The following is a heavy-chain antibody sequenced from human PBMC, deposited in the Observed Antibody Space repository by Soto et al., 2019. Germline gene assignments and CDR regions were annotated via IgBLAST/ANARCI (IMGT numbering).Heavy chain of an antibody. D-gene: IGHD2-2*02. V-gene: IGHV3-48*03. CDR3: ARGDCKTSCYIGF. J-gene: IGHJ4*02. CDR2: ITSSGGAT. Sequence: EVQLVESGGGLVQPGGSLRLSCAASGFGFSNYEMNWVRQAPGKGLEWVSYITSSGGATMYADSGKGRFTISRDNAKDSLYLQMNSLRVEDTAVYYCARGDCKTSCYIGFWGQGALVTVSS. CDR1: GFGFSNYE.